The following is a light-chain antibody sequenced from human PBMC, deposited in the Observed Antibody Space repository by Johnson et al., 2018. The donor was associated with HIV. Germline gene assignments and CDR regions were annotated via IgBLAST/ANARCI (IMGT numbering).Light chain of an antibody. CDR1: SSNIGNNY. V-gene: IGLV1-51*02. J-gene: IGLJ1*01. CDR3: GTWDSSLSALYV. CDR2: ENN. Sequence: QSVLTQPPSVSAAPGQKVTISCSGSSSNIGNNYVSWYQQLPGTAPKLLIYENNKRPSGIPDRFSGSKSGTSATLGITGLQTGDEADYYCGTWDSSLSALYVLGTGTRVTVL.